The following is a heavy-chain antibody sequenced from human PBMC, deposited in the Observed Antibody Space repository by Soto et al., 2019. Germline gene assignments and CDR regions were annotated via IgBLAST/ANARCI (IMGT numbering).Heavy chain of an antibody. CDR2: ISYDGSNK. D-gene: IGHD3-22*01. CDR3: ARDPLYYYDSSGYFDY. V-gene: IGHV3-30-3*01. Sequence: VGSLRLSCAASGFTFSSYAMHWVRQAPGEGLEWVAVISYDGSNKYYADSVKGRFTISRDNSKNTLYLQMNSLRAEDTAVYYCARDPLYYYDSSGYFDYWGQGTLVTVSS. J-gene: IGHJ4*02. CDR1: GFTFSSYA.